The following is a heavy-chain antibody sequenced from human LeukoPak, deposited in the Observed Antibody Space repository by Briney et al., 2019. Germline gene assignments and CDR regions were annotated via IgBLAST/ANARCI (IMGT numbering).Heavy chain of an antibody. CDR2: ISSSSATI. CDR1: GFTFSSYG. D-gene: IGHD6-6*01. J-gene: IGHJ6*03. V-gene: IGHV3-48*01. Sequence: SGGSLRLSCAASGFTFSSYGMHWVRQAPGKGLESVSYISSSSATIFYADSVKGRFTISRDNAKNSLYLQMNSLRPEDTAVYFCARDRHVPGLYYYYMDVWGKGTTVTVSS. CDR3: ARDRHVPGLYYYYMDV.